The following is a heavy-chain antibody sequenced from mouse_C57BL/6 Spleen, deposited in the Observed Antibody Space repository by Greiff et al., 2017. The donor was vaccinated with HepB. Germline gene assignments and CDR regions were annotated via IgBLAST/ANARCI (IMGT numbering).Heavy chain of an antibody. CDR1: GFSFNTYA. V-gene: IGHV10-1*01. D-gene: IGHD1-1*01. CDR3: VSPYYYGSSEFAY. CDR2: IRSKSNNYAT. Sequence: EVNLVESGGGLVQPKGSLKLSCAASGFSFNTYAMNWVRQAPGKGLEWVARIRSKSNNYATYYADSVKDRFTISRDDSESMLYLQMNNLKTEDTAMYYCVSPYYYGSSEFAYWAKGLWSLSLQ. J-gene: IGHJ3*01.